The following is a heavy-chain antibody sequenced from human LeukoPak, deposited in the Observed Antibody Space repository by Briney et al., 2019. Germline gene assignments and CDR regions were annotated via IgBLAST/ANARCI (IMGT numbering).Heavy chain of an antibody. V-gene: IGHV3-23*01. D-gene: IGHD5-12*01. CDR2: IIGSSGDT. Sequence: GGSLRLSCAASGFSFSSFAMSWVRQAPGKGLEWVSLIIGSSGDTFYADSVKGRFTISRDNSKNRLYLQMNSLRAEDTALYYCAKGAYDYIEMGYFDSWGRGTLVTVSS. J-gene: IGHJ4*02. CDR3: AKGAYDYIEMGYFDS. CDR1: GFSFSSFA.